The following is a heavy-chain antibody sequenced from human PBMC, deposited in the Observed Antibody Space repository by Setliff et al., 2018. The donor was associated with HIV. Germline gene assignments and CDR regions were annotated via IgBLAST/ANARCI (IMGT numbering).Heavy chain of an antibody. CDR3: ARPYSSGYEVYDY. V-gene: IGHV5-51*01. Sequence: GESLKISCKGSGYSFTSYWIGWVRQMPGKGLEWMGIIYPGDSETTYGPSFQGQVTISADKSITTAYLQWSSLQASDTAMYYCARPYSSGYEVYDYWGQGTLVTVSS. D-gene: IGHD6-19*01. J-gene: IGHJ4*02. CDR1: GYSFTSYW. CDR2: IYPGDSET.